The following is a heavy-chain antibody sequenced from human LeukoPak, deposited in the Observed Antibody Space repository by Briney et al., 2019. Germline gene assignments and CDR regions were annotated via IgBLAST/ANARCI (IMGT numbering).Heavy chain of an antibody. V-gene: IGHV4-34*01. Sequence: SETLSLTCAVYGGSFSGYYWSWIRQPPGKGLEWIGEINHSGSTNYNPSLKSRVTISVDTSKNQFSLKLSSVTAADTAVYYCARFSTPKRYCSSTSCRYYYYYGMGVWGQGTTVTVSS. CDR3: ARFSTPKRYCSSTSCRYYYYYGMGV. CDR2: INHSGST. D-gene: IGHD2-2*01. J-gene: IGHJ6*02. CDR1: GGSFSGYY.